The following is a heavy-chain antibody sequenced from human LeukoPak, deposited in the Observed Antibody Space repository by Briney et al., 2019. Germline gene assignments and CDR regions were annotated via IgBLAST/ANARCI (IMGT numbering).Heavy chain of an antibody. Sequence: SETLSLTCAVYGGSFSGYYWSWIRQPPGKGLEWIGYINYSGSTNYSPSLKSRVTISVDTSKNQFSLKLSSVTAADTAVYYCARRVDLLTGYHFDYWGQGTLVTVSS. V-gene: IGHV4-59*08. J-gene: IGHJ4*02. CDR2: INYSGST. CDR3: ARRVDLLTGYHFDY. CDR1: GGSFSGYY. D-gene: IGHD3-9*01.